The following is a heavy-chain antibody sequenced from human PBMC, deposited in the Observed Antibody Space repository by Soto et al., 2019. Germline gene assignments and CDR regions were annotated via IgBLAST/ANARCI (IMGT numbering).Heavy chain of an antibody. D-gene: IGHD1-26*01. CDR2: IYYSGST. Sequence: PSETLSLTCTVSGGSISSGGYYWSWIRQHPGKGLEWIGYIYYSGSTYYNPSLKSRVTISVDTSKNQFSLKLSSVTAADTAVYYCARVMGSWRGRYYHGMDVWGQGTTVTVSS. CDR3: ARVMGSWRGRYYHGMDV. CDR1: GGSISSGGYY. V-gene: IGHV4-31*03. J-gene: IGHJ6*02.